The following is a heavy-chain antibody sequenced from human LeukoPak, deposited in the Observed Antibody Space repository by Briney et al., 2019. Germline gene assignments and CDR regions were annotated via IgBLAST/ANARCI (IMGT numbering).Heavy chain of an antibody. CDR3: ARRGYPVYYYYMDV. J-gene: IGHJ6*03. Sequence: GASVKVSCKASGYTFTSYYMHWVRQAPGQGLEWMGWISAYNGNTNYAQKLQGRVTMTTDTSTTTAYMELRSLRSDDTAVYYCARRGYPVYYYYMDVWGKGTTVTISS. CDR2: ISAYNGNT. D-gene: IGHD5-12*01. V-gene: IGHV1-18*04. CDR1: GYTFTSYY.